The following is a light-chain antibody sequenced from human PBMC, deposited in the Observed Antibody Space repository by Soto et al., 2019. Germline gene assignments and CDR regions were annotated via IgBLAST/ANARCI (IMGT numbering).Light chain of an antibody. Sequence: EIVLTQSPGTLSLSPGERATLSCRASQSVSSSYLAWYQQKPGQAPRLLIYGASSRSTGIPDRFSGSGSGTDFTLTISGLEPEACAVYYCQQDCSSPPYTFGQGTNLEIK. J-gene: IGKJ2*01. CDR2: GAS. CDR1: QSVSSSY. V-gene: IGKV3-20*01. CDR3: QQDCSSPPYT.